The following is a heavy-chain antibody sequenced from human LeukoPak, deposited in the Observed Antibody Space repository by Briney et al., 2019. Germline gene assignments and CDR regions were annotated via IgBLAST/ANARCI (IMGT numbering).Heavy chain of an antibody. J-gene: IGHJ4*02. CDR1: GFTFSNAW. Sequence: GGSLRLSCAASGFTFSNAWMSWVRQAPGKGLEWVGRIKRKTDGGTTDYAAPVKGRFSISRDDSKNTLYLQMNSLKTEDTAVYYCTTVGQXGYYDTSGYYYFDYWGQGTLVTVSS. CDR2: IKRKTDGGTT. CDR3: TTVGQXGYYDTSGYYYFDY. D-gene: IGHD3-22*01. V-gene: IGHV3-15*01.